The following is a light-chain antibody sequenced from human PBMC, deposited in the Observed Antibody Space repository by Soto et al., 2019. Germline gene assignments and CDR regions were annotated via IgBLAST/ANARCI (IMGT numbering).Light chain of an antibody. CDR2: GAS. CDR1: QSVSSSY. Sequence: ETVLTQSPGTLSLSPGERATLSCRASQSVSSSYLAWYQQKPGQAPRLLIYGASSRATGIPDRFSGSGSGTDFTLTISRLEPEDFAVYYCQQYGSLLTFGGGTKVDIK. J-gene: IGKJ4*01. CDR3: QQYGSLLT. V-gene: IGKV3-20*01.